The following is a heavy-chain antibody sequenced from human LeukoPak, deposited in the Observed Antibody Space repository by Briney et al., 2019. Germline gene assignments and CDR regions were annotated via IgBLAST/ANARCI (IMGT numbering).Heavy chain of an antibody. J-gene: IGHJ6*03. CDR3: ARSALVGNYYYYYMDV. D-gene: IGHD2-8*02. Sequence: GGSLRLSCAASGFTFSSYGMSWVRQAPGKGLEWVSAISGSGGSTYYADSVKGRFTISRDNSKNTLYLQMNSLRAEDTAVYYCARSALVGNYYYYYMDVWGKGTTVTISS. V-gene: IGHV3-23*01. CDR2: ISGSGGST. CDR1: GFTFSSYG.